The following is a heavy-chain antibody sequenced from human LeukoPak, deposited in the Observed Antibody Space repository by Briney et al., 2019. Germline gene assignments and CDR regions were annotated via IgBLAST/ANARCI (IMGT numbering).Heavy chain of an antibody. V-gene: IGHV4-34*01. J-gene: IGHJ6*03. CDR3: ARFGRIAAAGTGYYYYMDV. CDR1: GGSFSGYY. D-gene: IGHD6-13*01. Sequence: SETLSLTCAVYGGSFSGYYWSRIRQPPGKGLEWIGEINNSGSTNYNPSLKSRVTISVDTSKNQFSLKLSSVTAADTAVYYCARFGRIAAAGTGYYYYMDVWGKGTTVTVSS. CDR2: INNSGST.